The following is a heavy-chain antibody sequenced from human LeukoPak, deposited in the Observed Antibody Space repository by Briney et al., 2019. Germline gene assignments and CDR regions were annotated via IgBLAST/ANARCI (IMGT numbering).Heavy chain of an antibody. Sequence: GGSLRLSCAASGFTFSAYYMSWVRQAPGKGLEWVSYISSSGSTIYYADSVKGRFTISRDNAKNSLYLQMDSLRAEDTAVYYCASATVFPYYYGMDVWGQGTTVTVSS. D-gene: IGHD4-11*01. CDR3: ASATVFPYYYGMDV. CDR2: ISSSGSTI. V-gene: IGHV3-11*01. J-gene: IGHJ6*02. CDR1: GFTFSAYY.